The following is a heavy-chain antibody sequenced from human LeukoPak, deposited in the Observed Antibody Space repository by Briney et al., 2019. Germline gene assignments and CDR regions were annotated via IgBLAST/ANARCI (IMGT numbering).Heavy chain of an antibody. CDR1: GDSVSSNSAA. CDR2: TYYRSKWYN. Sequence: SQTLSLTCAISGDSVSSNSAAWNWIRQSPSRGLEWLGRTYYRSKWYNDYAVSVKSRITINPDTSKNQFSLQLNSVTPEDTAVYYCEREDIVVVPAAILYDYWGQGTLVTVSS. D-gene: IGHD2-2*01. CDR3: EREDIVVVPAAILYDY. J-gene: IGHJ4*02. V-gene: IGHV6-1*01.